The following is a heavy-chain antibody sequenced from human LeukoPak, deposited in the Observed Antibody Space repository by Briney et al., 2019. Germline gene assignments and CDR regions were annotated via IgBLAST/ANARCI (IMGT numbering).Heavy chain of an antibody. D-gene: IGHD5-12*01. V-gene: IGHV4-30-2*01. CDR3: AREKGSGYKGSFGYYGMDV. CDR1: GGSISSGGYS. J-gene: IGHJ6*02. CDR2: IYHGGST. Sequence: PSQTLSLTCAVSGGSISSGGYSWSWIRQPPGKGLEWIGYIYHGGSTYYNPSLKSRVTISVDTSKNQFSLRLSSVTAADMAVYYCAREKGSGYKGSFGYYGMDVWGQGTTVTVSS.